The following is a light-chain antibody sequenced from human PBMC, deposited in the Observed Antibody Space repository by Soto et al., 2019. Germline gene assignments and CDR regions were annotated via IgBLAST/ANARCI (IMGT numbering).Light chain of an antibody. V-gene: IGLV2-14*01. J-gene: IGLJ3*02. CDR2: EVS. CDR3: SSYTTSRTHVV. Sequence: QSVLTQPASVSGSPGQSITISCTGTSSDVGSYNFVSWYQQYPVKAPKLMIYEVSNRPSGVSYRFSGSKSGNTASLTISGLQAEDEADYYCSSYTTSRTHVVFGGGTKLTVL. CDR1: SSDVGSYNF.